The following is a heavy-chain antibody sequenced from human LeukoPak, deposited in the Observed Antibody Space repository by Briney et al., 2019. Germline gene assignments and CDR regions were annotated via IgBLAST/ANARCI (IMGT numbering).Heavy chain of an antibody. D-gene: IGHD4-23*01. J-gene: IGHJ6*02. CDR3: ARGVKVVTPNYHYYGMDV. V-gene: IGHV1-69*13. CDR2: IIPIFGTA. CDR1: GGTFSSYA. Sequence: ASVTVSCKASGGTFSSYAISWVRQAPGQGLEWMGGIIPIFGTANYAQKFQGRVTITADESTSTAYMELSSLRSEDTAVYYCARGVKVVTPNYHYYGMDVWGQGTTVTVSS.